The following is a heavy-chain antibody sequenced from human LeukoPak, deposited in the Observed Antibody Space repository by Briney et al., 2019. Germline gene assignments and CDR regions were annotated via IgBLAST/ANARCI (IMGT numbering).Heavy chain of an antibody. V-gene: IGHV4-31*03. Sequence: PSETLSLTCTVSGGSISSGGHYWSWIRQHPGKGLEWIGYIYYSGSTYYNPSLKSRVTISVDTSKNQFSLKLSSVTAADTAVYYCARVHEGESGPGGGLDIWGQGTVVTVSS. CDR2: IYYSGST. J-gene: IGHJ3*02. CDR3: ARVHEGESGPGGGLDI. CDR1: GGSISSGGHY. D-gene: IGHD3-3*01.